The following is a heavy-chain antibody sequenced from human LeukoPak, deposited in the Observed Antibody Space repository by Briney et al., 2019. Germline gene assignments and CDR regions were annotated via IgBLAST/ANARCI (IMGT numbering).Heavy chain of an antibody. Sequence: PGGSLRLSCVASGFSFSSHAMTWVHQSPGQGLEWVAAVSGSGTTTYYAGSAQGRFTISRDNSKNTLYLQMNSLRAEDTAVYYCAKDGNIVATRPYYFDYWGQGTLVTVSS. V-gene: IGHV3-23*01. J-gene: IGHJ4*02. CDR2: VSGSGTTT. CDR1: GFSFSSHA. D-gene: IGHD5-12*01. CDR3: AKDGNIVATRPYYFDY.